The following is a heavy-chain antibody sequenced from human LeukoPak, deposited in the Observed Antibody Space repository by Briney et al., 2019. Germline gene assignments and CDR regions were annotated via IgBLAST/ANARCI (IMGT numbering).Heavy chain of an antibody. D-gene: IGHD2-21*01. CDR2: IRYDGSNK. CDR3: AKDIFFCGGDCYRDGVAFDI. Sequence: PGGSLRLSCAASGFTFSSCGMHWVRQAPGKGLEWVAFIRYDGSNKYYADSVKGRFTISRDNSKNTLYLQMNSLRAEDTAVYYCAKDIFFCGGDCYRDGVAFDIWGQGTMVTVSS. CDR1: GFTFSSCG. J-gene: IGHJ3*02. V-gene: IGHV3-30*02.